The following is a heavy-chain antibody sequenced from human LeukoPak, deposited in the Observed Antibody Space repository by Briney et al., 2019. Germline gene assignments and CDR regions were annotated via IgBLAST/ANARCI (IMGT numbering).Heavy chain of an antibody. Sequence: KTSETLSPTCIVAGASISSFCWRWVRQPPGEGLEWLGYMFDSGRTKYNPSLRNRVTISGDTSKNQVSLRLVSVAAGDTGGYCCARCRDEFGDYGCDFWGQGALVTVSS. V-gene: IGHV4-59*01. J-gene: IGHJ4*02. D-gene: IGHD4-17*01. CDR2: MFDSGRT. CDR3: ARCRDEFGDYGCDF. CDR1: GASISSFC.